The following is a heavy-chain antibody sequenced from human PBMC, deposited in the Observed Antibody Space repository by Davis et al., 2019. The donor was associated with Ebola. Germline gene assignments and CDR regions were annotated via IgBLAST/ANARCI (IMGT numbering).Heavy chain of an antibody. D-gene: IGHD4-11*01. V-gene: IGHV1-69*13. CDR1: GGTFISYA. CDR3: ARVWGDYSNYVRGWFDP. Sequence: SVKVSCKASGGTFISYAISWVRQAPGQGLEWMGGIIPIFGTANYAQQFQGRRTITADESTSTAYMELSSLRSEDTAVYYCARVWGDYSNYVRGWFDPWGQGTLVTVSS. CDR2: IIPIFGTA. J-gene: IGHJ5*02.